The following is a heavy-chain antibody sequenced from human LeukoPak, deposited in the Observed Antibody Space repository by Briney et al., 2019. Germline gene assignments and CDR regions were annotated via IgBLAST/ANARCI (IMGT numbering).Heavy chain of an antibody. Sequence: GGSLRLSCAASGVTFSSYGMHWVRQAPGKGLEWVAVISYDGSNRYYADSVKGRFTISRDNSKNTLYLQMNSLRAEDTALSYCAKVSVTHEEGYYYYYGMDVWGQGTTVTVSS. CDR1: GVTFSSYG. CDR2: ISYDGSNR. J-gene: IGHJ6*02. V-gene: IGHV3-30*18. D-gene: IGHD4-17*01. CDR3: AKVSVTHEEGYYYYYGMDV.